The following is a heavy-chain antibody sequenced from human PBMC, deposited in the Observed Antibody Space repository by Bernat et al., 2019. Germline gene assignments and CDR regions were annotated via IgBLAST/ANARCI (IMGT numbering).Heavy chain of an antibody. Sequence: QLQLQESGPGLVKPSETLSLTCTVSGGSISSYYWSWIRQPPGKGLEWIGYIYYSGSTNYNPSLKSRVTISVDTSKNQFSLKLSSVTAADTAVYYCARGGDGGDFWSGYMREPGFDPWGQGTLVTVSS. CDR1: GGSISSYY. V-gene: IGHV4-59*01. CDR3: ARGGDGGDFWSGYMREPGFDP. CDR2: IYYSGST. J-gene: IGHJ5*02. D-gene: IGHD3-3*01.